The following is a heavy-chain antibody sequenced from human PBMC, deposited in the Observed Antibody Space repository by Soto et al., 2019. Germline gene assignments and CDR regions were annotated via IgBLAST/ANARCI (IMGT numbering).Heavy chain of an antibody. CDR2: IIPILGIA. V-gene: IGHV1-69*10. D-gene: IGHD2-21*02. Sequence: ASVKVSCKASGGTFSSYAISWVRQAPGQGLEWMGGIIPILGIANYAQKFQGRVTITADKSTSTAYMELSSLRSEDTAVYYCARDLTCGGDCAEYFQYWGQGTLVTVSS. CDR1: GGTFSSYA. CDR3: ARDLTCGGDCAEYFQY. J-gene: IGHJ1*01.